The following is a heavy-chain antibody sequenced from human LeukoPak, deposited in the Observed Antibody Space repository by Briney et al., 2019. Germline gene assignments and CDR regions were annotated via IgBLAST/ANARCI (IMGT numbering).Heavy chain of an antibody. CDR1: GSTFTDYY. J-gene: IGHJ4*02. CDR2: INPNSGVA. V-gene: IGHV1-2*02. Sequence: ASVTLSCKTSGSTFTDYYLHRVWQPPGPGLEWMGWINPNSGVANYAQQCQGRVTMTRDTYTNTAYMELSRLGSDDTATYYCAKARYHDSSGYPDWGQGTLVTVSS. D-gene: IGHD3-22*01. CDR3: AKARYHDSSGYPD.